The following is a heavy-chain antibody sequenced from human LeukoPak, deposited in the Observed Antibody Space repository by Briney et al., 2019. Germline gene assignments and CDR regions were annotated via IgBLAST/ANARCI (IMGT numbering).Heavy chain of an antibody. CDR2: VIPIFGTA. CDR1: GGSFSSYA. J-gene: IGHJ4*02. V-gene: IGHV1-69*05. D-gene: IGHD6-19*01. Sequence: GASVKVSCKASGGSFSSYAISWVRQAPGQGLEWMGRVIPIFGTANYEQKFQGRVTITTDESTSTAYMELSSLRSEDTAVYYCARDSSGWNFDYWGQGTLVTVSS. CDR3: ARDSSGWNFDY.